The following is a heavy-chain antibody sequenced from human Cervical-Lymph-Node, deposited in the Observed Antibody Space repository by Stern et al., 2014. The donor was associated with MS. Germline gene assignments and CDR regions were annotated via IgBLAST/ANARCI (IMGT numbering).Heavy chain of an antibody. CDR1: GGAVSDYY. Sequence: VQLVESGPGLVKPSETLSLTCTVSGGAVSDYYWTWIRQRPGKGLEWIGYISDTGTTNYNPSLHSRVTITLDTSQNQVSLRLRSVTAADTAVYYCARDPSTTASDWFFDLWGRGSLGTVSS. J-gene: IGHJ2*01. V-gene: IGHV4-59*02. D-gene: IGHD2-21*02. CDR2: ISDTGTT. CDR3: ARDPSTTASDWFFDL.